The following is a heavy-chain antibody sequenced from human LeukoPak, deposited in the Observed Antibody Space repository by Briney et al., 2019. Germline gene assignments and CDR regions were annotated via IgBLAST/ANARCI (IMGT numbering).Heavy chain of an antibody. CDR3: AKWVMGLPPYYYYYYMDV. CDR1: GFTFDDYW. J-gene: IGHJ6*03. D-gene: IGHD2-8*01. V-gene: IGHV3-23*01. CDR2: ISGSGGST. Sequence: GGSLRLSCGASGFTFDDYWMSWVRQAPGQGLEWVSAISGSGGSTYYADSVKGRFTISRDNSKNTLYLQMNSLRAEDTAVYYCAKWVMGLPPYYYYYYMDVWGKGTTVTVSS.